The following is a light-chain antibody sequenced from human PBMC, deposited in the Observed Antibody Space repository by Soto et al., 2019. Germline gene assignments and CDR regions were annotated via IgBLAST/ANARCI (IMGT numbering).Light chain of an antibody. CDR3: QQYGSSPLYT. J-gene: IGKJ2*01. CDR2: GAS. V-gene: IGKV3-20*01. Sequence: EIVLTQSPGTLSLSPGERATLSCRASQSVSSSYLAWYQQKPGEAPRLLIYGASSRATGIPGRFSGSESATDFTLTISRLETEDFAVDYCQQYGSSPLYTFGQGIKLEIK. CDR1: QSVSSSY.